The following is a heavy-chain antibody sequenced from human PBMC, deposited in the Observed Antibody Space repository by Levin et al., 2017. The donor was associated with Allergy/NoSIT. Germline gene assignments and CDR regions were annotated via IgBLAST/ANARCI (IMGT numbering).Heavy chain of an antibody. J-gene: IGHJ4*02. Sequence: WASVKVSCTASGITVGNNYMCWVRQAPGKGLEWVSLIYSGGSTHYADSVEGRFTISRDSSKNTLYLQMNRLRAEDTAMYYCATRGSGRSLDSWGQGTLVTVSS. CDR1: GITVGNNY. D-gene: IGHD3-10*01. CDR3: ATRGSGRSLDS. V-gene: IGHV3-53*01. CDR2: IYSGGST.